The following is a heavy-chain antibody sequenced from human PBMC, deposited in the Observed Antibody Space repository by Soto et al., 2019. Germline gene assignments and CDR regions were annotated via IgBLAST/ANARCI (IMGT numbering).Heavy chain of an antibody. CDR2: ISGYNGNT. V-gene: IGHV1-18*01. J-gene: IGHJ4*02. CDR1: GYTFFNYD. D-gene: IGHD2-21*02. CDR3: AKVSRGNSPLALDY. Sequence: ASVKFSCKASGYTFFNYDMSWVRQAPGQGLEWMGWISGYNGNTQYAQKFQGRVTMTRDISTSTAYMELRSLRAEDTAVYYCAKVSRGNSPLALDYWGQGTLVTVSS.